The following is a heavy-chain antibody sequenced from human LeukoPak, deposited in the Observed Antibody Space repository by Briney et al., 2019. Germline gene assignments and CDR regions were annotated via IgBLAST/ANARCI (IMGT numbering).Heavy chain of an antibody. CDR1: GGSISTYY. V-gene: IGHV4-59*12. D-gene: IGHD6-19*01. CDR2: IYHSGST. J-gene: IGHJ4*02. Sequence: SETLSLTCTVSGGSISTYYWNWIRQPPGKGLEWIGYIYHSGSTNYNPSLQSRVTISVDTSKNQFSLNLNSVTPEDTAVYYCARGSGWSYYFDYWGQGTLVTVSS. CDR3: ARGSGWSYYFDY.